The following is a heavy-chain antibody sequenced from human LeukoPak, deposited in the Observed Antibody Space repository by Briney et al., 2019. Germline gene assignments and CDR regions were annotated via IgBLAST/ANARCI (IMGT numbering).Heavy chain of an antibody. CDR3: ARVANTGYFDY. CDR1: GFTFNLFS. CDR2: INPNGDDT. D-gene: IGHD5-18*01. Sequence: GGSLRLSCAASGFTFNLFSMHWVRQAPGKRLEYVSAINPNGDDTYHANSVKGRFTISRDNSKNTLFLQMGSLRPDDMAVYYCARVANTGYFDYWGQGTLVTVSS. J-gene: IGHJ4*02. V-gene: IGHV3-64*01.